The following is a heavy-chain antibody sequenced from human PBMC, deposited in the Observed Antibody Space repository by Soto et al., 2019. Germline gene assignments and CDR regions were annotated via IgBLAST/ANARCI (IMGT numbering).Heavy chain of an antibody. CDR3: ARDHLGAYHAFDI. CDR1: GGSISSGGYS. Sequence: QLQLQESGSGLVKPSQTLSLTCAVSGGSISSGGYSWSWIRQPPGKGLEWIGYIYHSGSTYYNPSRKSRVTISVDRSKNQFSLKLSSVTAADTAVYYCARDHLGAYHAFDIWGQGTMVTVSS. CDR2: IYHSGST. J-gene: IGHJ3*02. V-gene: IGHV4-30-2*01. D-gene: IGHD7-27*01.